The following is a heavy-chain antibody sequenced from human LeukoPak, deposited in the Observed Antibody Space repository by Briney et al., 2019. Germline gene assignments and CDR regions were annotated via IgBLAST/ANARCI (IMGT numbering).Heavy chain of an antibody. CDR1: GFTFTNFG. Sequence: PGGSLRLCCAASGFTFTNFGRHWVRQAPGKGVEWVAAISPDGNIEYYTDSVKGRFTISRDNSKNMIYLQMNSLRGEASAVYYCSKINNDDDYWGQGTLVTVSS. CDR2: ISPDGNIE. V-gene: IGHV3-30*18. J-gene: IGHJ4*02. CDR3: SKINNDDDY. D-gene: IGHD1/OR15-1a*01.